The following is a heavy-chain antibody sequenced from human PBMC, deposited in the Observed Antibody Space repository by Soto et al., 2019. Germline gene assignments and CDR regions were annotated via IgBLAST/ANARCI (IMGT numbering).Heavy chain of an antibody. J-gene: IGHJ6*02. CDR1: GYSFTSYW. V-gene: IGHV5-10-1*01. CDR3: ASSDSSGYYGGRYYYGMDV. D-gene: IGHD3-22*01. CDR2: IDPSDSYT. Sequence: GESLKISCKGSGYSFTSYWISWVRQMPGKGLEWMGRIDPSDSYTNYSPSFQGHVTISADKSISTAYLQWSSLKASDTAMYYCASSDSSGYYGGRYYYGMDVWGQGTTVTSP.